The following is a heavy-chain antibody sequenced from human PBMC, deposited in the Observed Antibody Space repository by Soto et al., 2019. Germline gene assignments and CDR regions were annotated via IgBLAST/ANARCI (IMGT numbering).Heavy chain of an antibody. CDR1: GGTFSSYA. CDR3: ARDLPPYCSSTSCYLAGSRRAFDI. Sequence: QVQLGQSGAEVNKPGSSVKVSCKASGGTFSSYAISWVRQAPGQGLEWMGGIIPIFGTANYEQKFQGRVTITADESTSTAYMELSSLRSEDTAVYYCARDLPPYCSSTSCYLAGSRRAFDIWGQGTMVTVSS. CDR2: IIPIFGTA. V-gene: IGHV1-69*01. J-gene: IGHJ3*02. D-gene: IGHD2-2*01.